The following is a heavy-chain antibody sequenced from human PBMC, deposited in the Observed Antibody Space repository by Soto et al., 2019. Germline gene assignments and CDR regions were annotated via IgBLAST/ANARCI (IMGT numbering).Heavy chain of an antibody. CDR3: ARRSSSSLGSLFDP. Sequence: PSDTLYLTCTVSGGSISSSTYYWDWIRQPPGKGLEWIGAMYYTGNKNYNPSLESRVTMSVDTSKNQFSLKLSSVTPTDTAVYYCARRSSSSLGSLFDPWGRGILVTVSS. CDR2: MYYTGNK. CDR1: GGSISSSTYY. V-gene: IGHV4-39*01. D-gene: IGHD6-6*01. J-gene: IGHJ5*02.